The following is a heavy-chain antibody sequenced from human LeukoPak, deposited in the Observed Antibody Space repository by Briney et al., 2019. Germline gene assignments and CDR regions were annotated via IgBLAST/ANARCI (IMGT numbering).Heavy chain of an antibody. V-gene: IGHV3-30*03. CDR2: ISADGRTQ. J-gene: IGHJ4*02. D-gene: IGHD6-13*01. Sequence: GSLRLSCAASGFTFSSYSIHWVRQAPGKGLEWVTVISADGRTQYYSDSVKGRFTISRDNAKNSLYLQMNSLRAEDTAVYYCARDSFGQQLALLAYWGQGTLVTVSS. CDR3: ARDSFGQQLALLAY. CDR1: GFTFSSYS.